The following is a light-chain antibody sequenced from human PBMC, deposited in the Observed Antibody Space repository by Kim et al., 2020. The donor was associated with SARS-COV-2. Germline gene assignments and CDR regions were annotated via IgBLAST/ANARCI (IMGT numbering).Light chain of an antibody. V-gene: IGLV1-40*01. CDR2: GNS. Sequence: QRGTISCTGSSSNIGAGYDVHWYQLLPGTAPKLLISGNSDRPSGVPDRFSGSKSGTSASLAITGLQAEDEADYYCQSYDTGLSGYVFGTGTKVTVL. J-gene: IGLJ1*01. CDR3: QSYDTGLSGYV. CDR1: SSNIGAGYD.